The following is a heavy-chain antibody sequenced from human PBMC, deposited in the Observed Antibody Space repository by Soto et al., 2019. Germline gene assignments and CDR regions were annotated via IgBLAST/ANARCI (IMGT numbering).Heavy chain of an antibody. J-gene: IGHJ6*02. CDR3: ARTVAGLYYYYGMDV. Sequence: QVQLQESGPGLVKPSQTLSLTCTVSGGSISSGDYYWSWIRQPPGKGLEWIGYIYYSGSTYYNPSLKSRLNISVDTSKNQFSLKLSSVTAADTAVYYCARTVAGLYYYYGMDVWGQGTTVTVSS. CDR1: GGSISSGDYY. V-gene: IGHV4-30-4*01. D-gene: IGHD6-19*01. CDR2: IYYSGST.